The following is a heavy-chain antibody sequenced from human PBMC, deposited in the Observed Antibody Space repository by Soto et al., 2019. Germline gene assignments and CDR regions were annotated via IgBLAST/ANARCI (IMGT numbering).Heavy chain of an antibody. J-gene: IGHJ6*02. CDR1: GGSISSYY. CDR2: IYYSGST. V-gene: IGHV4-59*01. D-gene: IGHD6-13*01. CDR3: ARRIAAAGQDYYYGMDV. Sequence: PSETLSLTCTVSGGSISSYYWSWIRQPPGKGLEWIGYIYYSGSTNYNPSLKSRVTISVDTSKNQFSLKLSSVTAADTAVYYCARRIAAAGQDYYYGMDVWGQGTTVTVS.